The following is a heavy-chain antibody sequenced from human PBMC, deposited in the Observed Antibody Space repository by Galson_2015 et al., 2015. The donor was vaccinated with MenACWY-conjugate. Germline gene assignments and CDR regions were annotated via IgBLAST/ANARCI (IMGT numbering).Heavy chain of an antibody. J-gene: IGHJ4*02. CDR2: INPEGSRG. CDR3: EAWTADDIH. Sequence: SLRLSCAASGFTFSNSWMNWIRQAPGSGLEWVANINPEGSRGTYVDSVKGRFTISRDNAENSVYLEMNSLRPEDTAVFYCEAWTADDIHWSQGTLVTVSS. D-gene: IGHD3/OR15-3a*01. CDR1: GFTFSNSW. V-gene: IGHV3-7*01.